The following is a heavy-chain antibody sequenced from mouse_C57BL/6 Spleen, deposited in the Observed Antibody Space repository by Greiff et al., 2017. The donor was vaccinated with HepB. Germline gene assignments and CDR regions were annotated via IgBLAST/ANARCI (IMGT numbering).Heavy chain of an antibody. CDR1: GYTFTSYW. V-gene: IGHV1-5*01. J-gene: IGHJ4*01. Sequence: EVQLQQSGTVLARPGASVKMSCKTSGYTFTSYWMHWVKQRPGQGLEWIGAIYPGNSDTSYNQKFKGKAKLTAVTSASTAYMELSSLTNEDSAVYYCTRSQIYYDPPYYAMDYWGQGTSVTVSS. CDR2: IYPGNSDT. D-gene: IGHD2-4*01. CDR3: TRSQIYYDPPYYAMDY.